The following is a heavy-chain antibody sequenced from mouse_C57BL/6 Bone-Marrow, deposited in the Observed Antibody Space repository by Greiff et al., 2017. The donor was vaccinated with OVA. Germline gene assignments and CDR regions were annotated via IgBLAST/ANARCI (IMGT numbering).Heavy chain of an antibody. CDR2: IDPSDSYT. CDR1: GYTFTSYW. Sequence: QVHVKQPGAELVMPGASVKLSCKASGYTFTSYWMHWVKQRPGQGLEWNGEIDPSDSYTNYNQKFKGKSTLTVDKSSSTAYMQLSSLTSEDSAVYYCARFSDGYYDYWGQGTTLTVSS. CDR3: ARFSDGYYDY. V-gene: IGHV1-69*01. D-gene: IGHD2-3*01. J-gene: IGHJ2*01.